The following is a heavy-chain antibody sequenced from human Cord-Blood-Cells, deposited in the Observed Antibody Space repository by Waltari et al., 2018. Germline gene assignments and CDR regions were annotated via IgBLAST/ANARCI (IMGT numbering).Heavy chain of an antibody. Sequence: VQLVESGGGWSQRGGSLRLCCAASGLPVSSNYMSWVRQAPGKGLEWVSVIYSGGSTYYADSVKGRFTISRDNSKNTLYLQMNSLRAEDTAVYYCARDSSYWGQGTLVTVSS. V-gene: IGHV3-53*01. CDR3: ARDSSY. CDR1: GLPVSSNY. CDR2: IYSGGST. D-gene: IGHD6-13*01. J-gene: IGHJ4*02.